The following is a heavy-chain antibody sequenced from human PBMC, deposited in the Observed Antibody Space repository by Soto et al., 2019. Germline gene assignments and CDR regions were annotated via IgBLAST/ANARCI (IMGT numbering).Heavy chain of an antibody. Sequence: EVQLVESGGGLVQTGGSLRLSCAASGFTFNNYWMHWVRQDPGKGLVWGSRINGDGRITNYADSVKGRFTISRDNAQNTLYMQMNSLRAEDTAVYYCARGLYNKYGHDYWGQGTLVTVSS. J-gene: IGHJ4*02. CDR2: INGDGRIT. D-gene: IGHD1-20*01. CDR3: ARGLYNKYGHDY. CDR1: GFTFNNYW. V-gene: IGHV3-74*01.